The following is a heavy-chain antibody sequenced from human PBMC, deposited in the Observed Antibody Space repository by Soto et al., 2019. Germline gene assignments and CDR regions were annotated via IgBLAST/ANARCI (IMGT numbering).Heavy chain of an antibody. J-gene: IGHJ6*02. CDR1: GGSISSGGYY. D-gene: IGHD4-17*01. CDR3: ARDADRDYVYYYGMDV. CDR2: IYYSGST. Sequence: SETPSLTCTVSGGSISSGGYYWSWIRQHPGKGLEWIGYIYYSGSTYYNPSLKGRVTISVDTSKNQFSLKLSSVTAADTAVYYCARDADRDYVYYYGMDVWGQGTTVTVSS. V-gene: IGHV4-31*03.